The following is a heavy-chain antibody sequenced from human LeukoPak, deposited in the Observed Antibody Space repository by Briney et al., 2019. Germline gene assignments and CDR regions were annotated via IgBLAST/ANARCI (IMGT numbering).Heavy chain of an antibody. CDR3: ERDFGLAAAGFDP. D-gene: IGHD6-13*01. CDR1: GGSISSYY. J-gene: IGHJ5*02. V-gene: IGHV4-39*07. CDR2: IFYGGST. Sequence: PSETLSLTCTVSGGSISSYYWGWIRQPPGKGLEWIGSIFYGGSTYYNPSLKSRVTISVDTSKNQFSLRLSSVTAADTAVYYCERDFGLAAAGFDPWGQGTLVSVST.